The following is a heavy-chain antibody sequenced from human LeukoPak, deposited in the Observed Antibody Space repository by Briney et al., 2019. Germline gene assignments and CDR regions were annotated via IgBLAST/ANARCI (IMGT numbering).Heavy chain of an antibody. D-gene: IGHD3-22*01. CDR3: ARGSPPRRNYDSRGYYSYYFDY. CDR2: ISAYNGNT. CDR1: GYTFTSYG. J-gene: IGHJ4*02. Sequence: ASVKVSCKASGYTFTSYGISWVRQAPGQGLEWMGWISAYNGNTHYAQKLQGRVTMTTDTSTSTVYMELRSLRSDDTAVYYCARGSPPRRNYDSRGYYSYYFDYWGQGTLVTVSA. V-gene: IGHV1-18*01.